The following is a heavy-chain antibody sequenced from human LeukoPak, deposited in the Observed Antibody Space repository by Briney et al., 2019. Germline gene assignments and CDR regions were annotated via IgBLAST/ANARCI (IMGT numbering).Heavy chain of an antibody. V-gene: IGHV3-23*01. CDR1: GFIFSTYG. CDR2: ITGSGGNS. D-gene: IGHD3-22*01. Sequence: GGSLRLSCAASGFIFSTYGMSWVRQAPGKGLEWVSLITGSGGNSYYADSVKGRFTISRDNSKNTLYLQMNSLRADDTAVYYCAKDRGRTYYYDSSGYYYGDYWGQGTLVTVSS. J-gene: IGHJ4*02. CDR3: AKDRGRTYYYDSSGYYYGDY.